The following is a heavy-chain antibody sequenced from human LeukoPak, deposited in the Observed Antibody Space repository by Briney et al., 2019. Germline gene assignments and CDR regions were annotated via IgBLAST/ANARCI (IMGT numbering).Heavy chain of an antibody. V-gene: IGHV4-34*01. Sequence: PSETLSLTCAVYGGSFSIDYWSWIRQPPGKGLEWIGEITHSGNTNYNPSLKSRVTMSVDTSKNRISLKLSSVTAADTAIYYCARETSTVASYYFEYWGQGTLVTVSS. J-gene: IGHJ4*02. CDR2: ITHSGNT. CDR1: GGSFSIDY. CDR3: ARETSTVASYYFEY. D-gene: IGHD6-19*01.